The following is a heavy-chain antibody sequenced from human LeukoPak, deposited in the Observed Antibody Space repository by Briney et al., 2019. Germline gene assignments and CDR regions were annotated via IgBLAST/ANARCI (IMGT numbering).Heavy chain of an antibody. J-gene: IGHJ6*02. D-gene: IGHD4-11*01. CDR1: GFSFSGYT. CDR2: ISSSSSYI. CDR3: ARGNYDYYYYGMDV. V-gene: IGHV3-21*01. Sequence: GGSLRLSCVASGFSFSGYTMNWVRQAPGKGLEWVSSISSSSSYIYYADSVKGRFTISRDNAKNSLYLQMNSLRAEDTAVYYCARGNYDYYYYGMDVWGQGTTVTVSS.